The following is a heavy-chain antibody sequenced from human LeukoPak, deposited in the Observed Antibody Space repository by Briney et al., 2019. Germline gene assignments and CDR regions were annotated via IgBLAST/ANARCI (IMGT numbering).Heavy chain of an antibody. J-gene: IGHJ4*02. Sequence: ASVKVSCKACGGTFSSYAISWVRQAPGQGLEWMGGIIPIFGTANYAQKFQGRVTITTDESTSTAYMELSSLRSEDTAVYYCAREGGSWGQFDYWGQGTLVTVSS. D-gene: IGHD6-13*01. CDR2: IIPIFGTA. CDR3: AREGGSWGQFDY. V-gene: IGHV1-69*05. CDR1: GGTFSSYA.